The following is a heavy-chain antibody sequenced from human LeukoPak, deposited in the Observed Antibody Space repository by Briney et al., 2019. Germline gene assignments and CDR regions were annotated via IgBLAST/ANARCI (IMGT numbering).Heavy chain of an antibody. J-gene: IGHJ5*02. CDR2: MNPNSGNT. D-gene: IGHD3-16*02. CDR3: ARVTVRYPNWFDP. Sequence: ASVKVSCKASGYTFTSYDINWVRQASGQGLEWMGWMNPNSGNTGYAQKFQGRVTITRNTSISTAYMELSSLRSEDTAVYYCARVTVRYPNWFDPWGQGTLVTVSS. CDR1: GYTFTSYD. V-gene: IGHV1-8*03.